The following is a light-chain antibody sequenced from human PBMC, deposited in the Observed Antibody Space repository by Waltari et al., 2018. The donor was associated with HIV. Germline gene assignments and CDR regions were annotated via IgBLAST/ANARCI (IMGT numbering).Light chain of an antibody. J-gene: IGKJ5*01. CDR2: AAS. CDR3: QQRYNWPAIT. CDR1: QSVSSY. V-gene: IGKV3-11*01. Sequence: EIVLTQSPATLSLSPGERATLPCRASQSVSSYLAWYQQKPGQAHRLLISAASNRATGIPARFSGRGSGTDFTLTISSLAPEDFAVYYCQQRYNWPAITFGQGTRLEIK.